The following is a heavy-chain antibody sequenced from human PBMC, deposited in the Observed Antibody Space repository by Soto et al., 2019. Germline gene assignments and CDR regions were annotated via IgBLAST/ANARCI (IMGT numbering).Heavy chain of an antibody. Sequence: VQLVQSGAEVKKPGSSVKVSCRASGATFRSYAFTWVRQAPGQGLEWMGGISPIFGSTSYARQFQGRVTITADDSASTAYMELNSLSSEDTAVYYCAGDYGVYDWYGMDVWGQWTTVTVSS. V-gene: IGHV1-69*01. CDR1: GATFRSYA. J-gene: IGHJ6*02. CDR2: ISPIFGST. D-gene: IGHD4-17*01. CDR3: AGDYGVYDWYGMDV.